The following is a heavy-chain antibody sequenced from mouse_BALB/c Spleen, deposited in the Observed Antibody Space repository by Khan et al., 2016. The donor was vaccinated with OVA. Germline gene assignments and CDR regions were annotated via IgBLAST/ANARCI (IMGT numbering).Heavy chain of an antibody. CDR1: GFSLTNYG. CDR3: ARPYYGSAWFAY. Sequence: QVQLKQSGPGLVAPSQSLSITCTVSGFSLTNYGVHWVRQPPREGLEWLGVIWAGGSTNYNSALMSRLSTSNDNSKSQVFLKMNSLQTNDTAMYYCARPYYGSAWFAYWGQGTLVTVSA. J-gene: IGHJ3*01. D-gene: IGHD1-1*01. V-gene: IGHV2-9*02. CDR2: IWAGGST.